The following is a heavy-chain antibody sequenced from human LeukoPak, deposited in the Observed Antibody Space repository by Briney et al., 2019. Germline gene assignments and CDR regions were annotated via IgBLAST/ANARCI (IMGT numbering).Heavy chain of an antibody. CDR2: IKQDGSQI. CDR1: GFTFSSYW. CDR3: AREYCSGTSCYGYFDY. D-gene: IGHD2-2*01. V-gene: IGHV3-7*01. Sequence: GGSLRLSCATSGFTFSSYWMSWVRRAPGKGLEWVANIKQDGSQIFYVDSVKGRFTISRDTAKNSLSLQMNSLRAEDTAVYYCAREYCSGTSCYGYFDYWGQGTLVAVSS. J-gene: IGHJ4*02.